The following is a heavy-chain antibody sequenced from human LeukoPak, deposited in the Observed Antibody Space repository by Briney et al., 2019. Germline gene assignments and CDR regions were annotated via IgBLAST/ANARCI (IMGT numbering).Heavy chain of an antibody. CDR3: ARVQLERSGEPFDY. CDR2: ISGYNGNT. J-gene: IGHJ4*02. Sequence: GASVKVSCKTSGYAFIAYGITWVRQAPGQGLEWMGWISGYNGNTNYAQRVQGRVTMTTDTSANTAYMELRSLRSDDTAVYYCARVQLERSGEPFDYWGQGTLVTVSS. D-gene: IGHD1-1*01. V-gene: IGHV1-18*01. CDR1: GYAFIAYG.